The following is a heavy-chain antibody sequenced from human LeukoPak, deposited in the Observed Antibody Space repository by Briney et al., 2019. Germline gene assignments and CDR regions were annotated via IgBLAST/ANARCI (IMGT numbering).Heavy chain of an antibody. J-gene: IGHJ4*02. CDR1: GYTFTSYD. CDR2: MNPNSGNT. CDR3: ARGVWFGEFLFDY. D-gene: IGHD3-10*01. V-gene: IGHV1-8*03. Sequence: ASVTVSCKASGYTFTSYDINWVRQATGQGLEWMGWMNPNSGNTGYAQKFQGRVTITRNTSISTAYMELSSLRSEDTAVYYCARGVWFGEFLFDYWGQGTLVTVSS.